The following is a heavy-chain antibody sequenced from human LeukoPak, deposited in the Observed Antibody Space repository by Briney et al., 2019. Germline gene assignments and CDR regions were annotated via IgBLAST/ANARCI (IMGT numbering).Heavy chain of an antibody. D-gene: IGHD3-22*01. CDR1: GGSISSYY. CDR3: ARSRVDYYDSSGYSFDY. Sequence: SETLSLTCTVSGGSISSYYWSWIRQPPGKGLEWIGYIYYSGSTNYNPSLKSRATISVDTSKNQFSLKLSSVTAADTAVYYCARSRVDYYDSSGYSFDYWGQGTLVTVSS. J-gene: IGHJ4*02. V-gene: IGHV4-59*01. CDR2: IYYSGST.